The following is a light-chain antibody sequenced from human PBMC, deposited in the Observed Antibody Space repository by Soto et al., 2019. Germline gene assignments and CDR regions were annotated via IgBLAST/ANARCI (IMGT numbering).Light chain of an antibody. CDR1: SSDVGGYKF. V-gene: IGLV2-14*01. J-gene: IGLJ1*01. CDR3: GSYTGSIYV. Sequence: QSVLTQPAPVSGSPGQSITISCTGTSSDVGGYKFVSWYQQHPGKAPKLMIYEVSNRPSGVSSRFSGSKSGNTASLTISGLQAEDEADYYCGSYTGSIYVFGPGTKVTVL. CDR2: EVS.